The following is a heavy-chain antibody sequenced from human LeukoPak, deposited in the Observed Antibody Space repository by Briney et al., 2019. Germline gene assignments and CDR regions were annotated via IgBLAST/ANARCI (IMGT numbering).Heavy chain of an antibody. CDR1: GYTFTCYY. V-gene: IGHV1-46*03. D-gene: IGHD5-24*01. CDR3: ASFISGDSDGYPLAGSY. J-gene: IGHJ4*02. Sequence: ASVKVSCKASGYTFTCYYLHWVRQAPGQGLEWMEIINPSGGTTSYAQKFQGRVTMTRDTSTSTVYMEPSSLRSEDTAVYYCASFISGDSDGYPLAGSYWGQGTLVTVSS. CDR2: INPSGGTT.